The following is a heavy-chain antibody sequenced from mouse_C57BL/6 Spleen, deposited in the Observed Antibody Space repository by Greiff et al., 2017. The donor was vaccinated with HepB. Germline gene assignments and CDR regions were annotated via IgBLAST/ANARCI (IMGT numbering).Heavy chain of an antibody. CDR2: INPSNGGT. V-gene: IGHV1-53*01. Sequence: VKLQQPGPELVKPGASVKLSCKASGYTFTSYWMHWVKQRPGQGLEWIGNINPSNGGTNYNEKFKSKATLTVDKSSSTAYMQLSSLTSEDSAVYYCARESTTVDYAMDYWGQGTSVTVSS. CDR3: ARESTTVDYAMDY. J-gene: IGHJ4*01. CDR1: GYTFTSYW. D-gene: IGHD1-1*01.